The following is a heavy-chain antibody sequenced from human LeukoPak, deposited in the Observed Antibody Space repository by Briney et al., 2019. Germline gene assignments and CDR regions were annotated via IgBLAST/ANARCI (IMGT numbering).Heavy chain of an antibody. V-gene: IGHV3-23*01. CDR3: AKDHYGGNPRTNYYYYMDV. D-gene: IGHD4/OR15-4a*01. CDR1: GFTFSNYA. J-gene: IGHJ6*03. CDR2: VSGIGDKP. Sequence: PGGSLRLSCAASGFTFSNYAMSWVRQAPGKGLEWVSAVSGIGDKPYYADSVKGRFTISRDNSKSTLYLQMSSLRAEDTALYYCAKDHYGGNPRTNYYYYMDVWGKGTTVTVSS.